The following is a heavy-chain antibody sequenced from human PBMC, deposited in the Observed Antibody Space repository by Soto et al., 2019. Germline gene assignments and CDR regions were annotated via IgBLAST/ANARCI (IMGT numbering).Heavy chain of an antibody. CDR1: GYSFTAYC. D-gene: IGHD1-26*01. J-gene: IGHJ4*01. CDR3: ARSSGTYPDFDY. Sequence: ASVKVSCKASGYSFTAYCVHWVRQAPGQGLEWMGWINPNSGGTNYAQRFQGRVAMTTDTSTNTAYMELNSLKSDDTALYFCARSSGTYPDFDYWGQGTQVTVSS. V-gene: IGHV1-2*02. CDR2: INPNSGGT.